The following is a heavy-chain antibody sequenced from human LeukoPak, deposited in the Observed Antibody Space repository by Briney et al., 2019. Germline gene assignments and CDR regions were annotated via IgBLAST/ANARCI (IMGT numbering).Heavy chain of an antibody. D-gene: IGHD3-16*01. Sequence: ASVKVSCKASGYTFTSYGISWVRQAPGQGLEWMGWISAYNGNTNYAQKLQGRVTMTTDTSTSTAYMELRSLRSDDTAVYYCAGGRRDLGSYGSFVYYYYYYMDVWGKGTTVTVSS. CDR2: ISAYNGNT. J-gene: IGHJ6*03. V-gene: IGHV1-18*01. CDR3: AGGRRDLGSYGSFVYYYYYYMDV. CDR1: GYTFTSYG.